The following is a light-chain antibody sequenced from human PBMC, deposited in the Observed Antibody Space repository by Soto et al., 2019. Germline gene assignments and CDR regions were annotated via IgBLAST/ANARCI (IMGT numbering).Light chain of an antibody. V-gene: IGLV1-51*02. CDR2: ENN. Sequence: QSVLTQPPSVSAAPGQKVTISCSGSSSNIGNNYVSWYQQLPGTAPKLLIYENNKRPSGIPDRSSGSKAGTAATLGITGLQTGDEADYYCGTWDSSLSAAVFGGGTKVTVL. CDR3: GTWDSSLSAAV. CDR1: SSNIGNNY. J-gene: IGLJ2*01.